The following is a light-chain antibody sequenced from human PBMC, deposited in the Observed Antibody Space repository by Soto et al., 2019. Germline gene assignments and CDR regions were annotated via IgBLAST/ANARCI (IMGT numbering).Light chain of an antibody. Sequence: EIVMTQSPATLSVSPGERATLSCRASQSVSIKLASYQQRPGQAPRLLIYDTSTRATGIPARFSGSGSGTEFTLTISSLQYEDFAVYYCQQYNNWHPITFGQGTRLEIK. V-gene: IGKV3-15*01. CDR2: DTS. J-gene: IGKJ5*01. CDR1: QSVSIK. CDR3: QQYNNWHPIT.